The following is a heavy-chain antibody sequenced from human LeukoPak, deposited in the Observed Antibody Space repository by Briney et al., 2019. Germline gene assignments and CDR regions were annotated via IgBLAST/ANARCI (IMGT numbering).Heavy chain of an antibody. CDR2: IYYSGST. CDR1: GGSISSYY. Sequence: SETLSLTCTVSGGSISSYYWSWIRQPPGKGLEWIGYIYYSGSTNYNPSLKSRVTISVDTSKNQLSLKLSSVTAADTAVYYCARSTTVTNWFDPWGQGTLVTVSS. V-gene: IGHV4-59*01. CDR3: ARSTTVTNWFDP. D-gene: IGHD4-17*01. J-gene: IGHJ5*02.